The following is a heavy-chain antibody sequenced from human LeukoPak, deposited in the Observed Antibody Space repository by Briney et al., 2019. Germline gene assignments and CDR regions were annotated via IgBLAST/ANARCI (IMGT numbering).Heavy chain of an antibody. V-gene: IGHV4-59*01. J-gene: IGHJ4*02. CDR3: ARLIHDYGDYFGY. CDR2: IYYSGST. CDR1: GGSISSYY. D-gene: IGHD4-17*01. Sequence: SETLSLTCTVSGGSISSYYWSWIRQPPGKGLEWIGYIYYSGSTNYNPSLKSRVTISVDTSKNQFSLKLSSVTAADTAVYYCARLIHDYGDYFGYWGQGTLVTVSS.